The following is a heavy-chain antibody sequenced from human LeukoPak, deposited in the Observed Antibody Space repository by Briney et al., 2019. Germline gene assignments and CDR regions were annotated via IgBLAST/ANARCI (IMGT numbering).Heavy chain of an antibody. Sequence: PGGSLRLSCAASGFTFSDYYMSWIRQAPGKGLEWVSYISSSGSTIYYADSVKGRFTISRDNAKNSLYLQMNSLRAEDTAVYYCARGFAYYGNLQLDYYYYGMDVWGQGTTVTVSS. V-gene: IGHV3-11*01. CDR1: GFTFSDYY. CDR2: ISSSGSTI. D-gene: IGHD4-17*01. J-gene: IGHJ6*02. CDR3: ARGFAYYGNLQLDYYYYGMDV.